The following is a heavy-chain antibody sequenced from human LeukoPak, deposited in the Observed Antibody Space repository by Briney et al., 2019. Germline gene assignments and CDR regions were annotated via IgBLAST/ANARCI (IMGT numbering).Heavy chain of an antibody. J-gene: IGHJ1*01. CDR2: IIPIFGTA. V-gene: IGHV1-69*05. CDR1: GYTFTSYG. D-gene: IGHD3-22*01. CDR3: ARGEHYYDSSGYYAEYFQH. Sequence: SVKVSCKASGYTFTSYGISWVRQAPGQGLEWMGGIIPIFGTANYAQKFQGRVTITTDESTSTAYMELSSLRSEDTAVYYCARGEHYYDSSGYYAEYFQHWGQGTLVTVSS.